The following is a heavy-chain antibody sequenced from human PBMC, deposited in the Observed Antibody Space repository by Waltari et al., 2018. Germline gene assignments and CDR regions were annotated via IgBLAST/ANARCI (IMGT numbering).Heavy chain of an antibody. Sequence: QAHLVQSGAEVRKPGASVQVSCRTSGYTFTDSFIPWVPQAPGQGLEWIGWINPKTTGTNYAQKFQGRVTMTTDTSISTAYMELRGLNYDDSAMYFCARVDSGTYTSLDYWGQGTLVSVSS. V-gene: IGHV1-2*02. D-gene: IGHD1-26*01. CDR3: ARVDSGTYTSLDY. J-gene: IGHJ4*02. CDR2: INPKTTGT. CDR1: GYTFTDSF.